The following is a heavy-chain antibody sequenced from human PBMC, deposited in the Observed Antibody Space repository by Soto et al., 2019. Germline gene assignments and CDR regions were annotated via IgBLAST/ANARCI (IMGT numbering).Heavy chain of an antibody. Sequence: TGGSLRLSCAASGFTFSSYAMSWVRQAPGKGLEWVSAISGSGGSTYYADSVKGRFTISRDNSKNTLYLQMNSLRAEDTAVYYCAKDNSAGLLRGAFDIWGQGTMVTVSS. V-gene: IGHV3-23*01. CDR3: AKDNSAGLLRGAFDI. CDR1: GFTFSSYA. CDR2: ISGSGGST. D-gene: IGHD6-13*01. J-gene: IGHJ3*02.